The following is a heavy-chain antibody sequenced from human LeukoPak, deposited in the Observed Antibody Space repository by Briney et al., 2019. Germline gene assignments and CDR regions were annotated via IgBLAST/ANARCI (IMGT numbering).Heavy chain of an antibody. CDR2: IKQDGSEK. CDR3: ACSRTFDY. J-gene: IGHJ4*02. D-gene: IGHD6-13*01. V-gene: IGHV3-7*03. CDR1: GFTFSSYW. Sequence: GGSLRLSCEASGFTFSSYWMTWVRQAPGKGLEWVANIKQDGSEKYYVDSVKGRFTISRDNAKNSLYLQMNSLRAEDTAVYYCACSRTFDYWGQGTLVTVSS.